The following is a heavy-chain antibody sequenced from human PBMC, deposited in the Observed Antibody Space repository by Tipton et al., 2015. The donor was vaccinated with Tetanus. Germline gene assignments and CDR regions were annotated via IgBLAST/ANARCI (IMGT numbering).Heavy chain of an antibody. CDR1: GGSISSYY. V-gene: IGHV4-59*01. CDR2: IYYSGST. Sequence: TLSLTCTVSGGSISSYYWSWIRQPPGKGLEWIGYIYYSGSTNYNPSLKSRVTISVDTSKNQFSLKLSSVTAADTAMYYCARGGRYDYGVQGWFDPWGQGTLATVSS. CDR3: ARGGRYDYGVQGWFDP. D-gene: IGHD4-17*01. J-gene: IGHJ5*02.